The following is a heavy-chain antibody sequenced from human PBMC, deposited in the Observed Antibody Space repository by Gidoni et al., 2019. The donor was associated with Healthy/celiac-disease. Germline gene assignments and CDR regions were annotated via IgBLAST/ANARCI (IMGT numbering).Heavy chain of an antibody. D-gene: IGHD2-15*01. CDR3: ARLIVVVVAATHSAHGMDV. V-gene: IGHV3-30-3*01. CDR2: ISYDGSNK. CDR1: GFTFSSYA. J-gene: IGHJ6*02. Sequence: QVQLVESGGGVVQPGRSLRLSCAASGFTFSSYAMHWVRQAPGKELEWVAVISYDGSNKYYADSVKGRFTISRDNSKNTLYLQMNSLRAEDTAVYYCARLIVVVVAATHSAHGMDVWGQGTTVTVSS.